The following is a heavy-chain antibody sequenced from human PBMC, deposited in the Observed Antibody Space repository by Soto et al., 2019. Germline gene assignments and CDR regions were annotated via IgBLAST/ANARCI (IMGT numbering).Heavy chain of an antibody. CDR3: ARGRDLVVVPAASFDP. CDR2: IYYSGST. J-gene: IGHJ5*02. CDR1: GGSISSSSYY. Sequence: SETLSLTCTVSGGSISSSSYYWGWIRQPPGKGLEWIGSIYYSGSTYYNPSLKSRVTISVDTSKNQFSLKLSSVTAADTAVYYCARGRDLVVVPAASFDPWGQGTLVTVSS. V-gene: IGHV4-39*01. D-gene: IGHD2-2*01.